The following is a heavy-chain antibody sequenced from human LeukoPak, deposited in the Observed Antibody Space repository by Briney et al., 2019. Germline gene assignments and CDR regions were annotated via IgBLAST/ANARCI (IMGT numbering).Heavy chain of an antibody. CDR3: ARGVIFTMIVVVDLYYFDY. CDR2: IIPIFGTA. D-gene: IGHD3-22*01. V-gene: IGHV1-69*13. Sequence: SVKVSCKASGGTFSSYAISWVRQAPGQGLEWMGGIIPIFGTANYAQKFQGRVTITADESTSTAYMELSSLRSEDTAVYYCARGVIFTMIVVVDLYYFDYWGQGTLVTVSS. J-gene: IGHJ4*02. CDR1: GGTFSSYA.